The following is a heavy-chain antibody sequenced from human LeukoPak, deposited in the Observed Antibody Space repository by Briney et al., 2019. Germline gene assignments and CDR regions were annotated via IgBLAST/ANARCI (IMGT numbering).Heavy chain of an antibody. CDR3: ATTIGARLMYFDY. D-gene: IGHD6-6*01. CDR2: INPNSGGT. Sequence: ASVKVSCKASGYTFTGYYMHWVRQAPGQGLEWMGWINPNSGGTNYAQKFQGRVTMTRDTSISTAYMELSRLRSDDTAVYYCATTIGARLMYFDYWGQGTLVTDSS. CDR1: GYTFTGYY. J-gene: IGHJ4*02. V-gene: IGHV1-2*02.